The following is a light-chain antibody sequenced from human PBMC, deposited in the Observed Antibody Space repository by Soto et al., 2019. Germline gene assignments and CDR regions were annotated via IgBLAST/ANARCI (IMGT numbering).Light chain of an antibody. J-gene: IGKJ2*01. CDR3: QQYCDSSYT. Sequence: EIVLTQSPDTLSLSPGERATLSCRASQSVSSSALTWYQQKPGQAPRFLIYGATNRAIGIPDRFSGSWSDTDFTLVISRLKPEDFAVYYCQQYCDSSYTFARRTKLEMK. CDR1: QSVSSSA. V-gene: IGKV3-20*01. CDR2: GAT.